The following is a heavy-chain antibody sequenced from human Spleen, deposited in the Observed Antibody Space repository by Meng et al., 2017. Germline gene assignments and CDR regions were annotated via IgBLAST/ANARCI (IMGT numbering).Heavy chain of an antibody. J-gene: IGHJ4*02. Sequence: QVQLVQSGAEVKKPGASVKVSCKASGYTFTSYGISWVRQAPGQRLEWMGWINAGNGNTKYSQKFQGRVTITRDTSASTAYMELSSLRSEDTAVYYCARDSWEQLSFDYWGQGTLVTVSS. CDR2: INAGNGNT. D-gene: IGHD1-26*01. CDR1: GYTFTSYG. V-gene: IGHV1-18*01. CDR3: ARDSWEQLSFDY.